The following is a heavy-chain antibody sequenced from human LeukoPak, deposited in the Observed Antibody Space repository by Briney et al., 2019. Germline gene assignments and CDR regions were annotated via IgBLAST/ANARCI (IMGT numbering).Heavy chain of an antibody. CDR2: INSDGTTT. V-gene: IGHV3-74*01. Sequence: PGGSLRLSCASSAFNFTAYWMHWVRQDPRQGLLWVARINSDGTTTNYADSVKGRFIISRDNAKNTLFLQMNSLRAEDTAVYFCAVSNGGYGPWGQGALVTVSS. D-gene: IGHD5-12*01. CDR3: AVSNGGYGP. CDR1: AFNFTAYW. J-gene: IGHJ5*02.